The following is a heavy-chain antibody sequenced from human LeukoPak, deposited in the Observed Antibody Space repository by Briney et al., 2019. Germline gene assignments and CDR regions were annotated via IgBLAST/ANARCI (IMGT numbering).Heavy chain of an antibody. Sequence: GGSLRLSCAASGFTFSDYSMTWIRQAPGKGLEWVSSISSTSGTIYYADSVKGRFTISRDNAKNSLYLQMNSLRDEDTAVYHCARDWTMDVWGQGTTVTVSS. J-gene: IGHJ6*02. CDR1: GFTFSDYS. CDR3: ARDWTMDV. D-gene: IGHD3/OR15-3a*01. CDR2: ISSTSGTI. V-gene: IGHV3-11*04.